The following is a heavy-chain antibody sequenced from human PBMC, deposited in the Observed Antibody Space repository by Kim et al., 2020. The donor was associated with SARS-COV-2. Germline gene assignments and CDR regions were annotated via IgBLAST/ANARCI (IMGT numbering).Heavy chain of an antibody. D-gene: IGHD3-16*01. J-gene: IGHJ4*02. Sequence: GGSLRLSCAASGFTITTKYMSWVRQTPGKRLEWVSVIQNDGSPYYYADSVKGRFTISRDTSKNTVYLQMNSLRVEDTAVYYCARVSTERIMWGQGVPVIVSS. CDR2: IQNDGSP. CDR1: GFTITTKY. CDR3: ARVSTERIM. V-gene: IGHV3-53*01.